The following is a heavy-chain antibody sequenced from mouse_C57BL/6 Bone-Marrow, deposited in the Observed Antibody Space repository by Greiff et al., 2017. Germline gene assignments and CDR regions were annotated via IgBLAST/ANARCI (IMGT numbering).Heavy chain of an antibody. V-gene: IGHV5-12*01. Sequence: EVKLVESGGGLVQPGGSLKLSCAASGFTFSDYYMYWVRQTPEKRLEWVAYISNGGGSTYYPDTVKGRFTISRDNAKNTLYLQMSRLKSEDTAMYYCARHSVYGNSWYFDVWGTGTTVTVSS. CDR1: GFTFSDYY. CDR3: ARHSVYGNSWYFDV. D-gene: IGHD2-1*01. CDR2: ISNGGGST. J-gene: IGHJ1*03.